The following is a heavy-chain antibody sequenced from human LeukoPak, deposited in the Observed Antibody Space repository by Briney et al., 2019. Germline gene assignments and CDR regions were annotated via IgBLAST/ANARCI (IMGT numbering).Heavy chain of an antibody. V-gene: IGHV4-59*12. CDR2: IFYSGST. D-gene: IGHD2-2*01. Sequence: SETLSLTCTVSGGSISSYYWSWIRQPPGKGLEWIGYIFYSGSTNYNPSLKSRVTISVDTSKNQFSLKLSSVTAADTAVYYCARGAIGRYFDYWGQGTLVTVSS. CDR3: ARGAIGRYFDY. J-gene: IGHJ4*02. CDR1: GGSISSYY.